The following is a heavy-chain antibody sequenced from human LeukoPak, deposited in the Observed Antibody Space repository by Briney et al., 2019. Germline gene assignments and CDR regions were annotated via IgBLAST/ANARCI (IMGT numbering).Heavy chain of an antibody. D-gene: IGHD2-15*01. CDR3: ARVLRYCSGGNCYSGGLGYMDV. CDR1: GFTFSDYN. Sequence: GGSLRLSCAASGFTFSDYNMRWIRQAPGKGLEWVSSISRSGSTKYYADSVKRRFTISRDNAKHSLLLQMNSLRAEDTAVYYCARVLRYCSGGNCYSGGLGYMDVWGKGTTVTISS. J-gene: IGHJ6*03. V-gene: IGHV3-11*01. CDR2: ISRSGSTK.